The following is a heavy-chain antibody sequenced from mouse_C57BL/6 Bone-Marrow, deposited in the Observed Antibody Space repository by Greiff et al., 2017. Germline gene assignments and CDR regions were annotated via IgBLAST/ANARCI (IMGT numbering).Heavy chain of an antibody. J-gene: IGHJ1*03. CDR3: APLYYYGSSYSDF. Sequence: VHLVESGPELVKPGASVKISCKASGYAFSSSWMNWVKQRPGKGLEWIGRIYPGDGDTNYNGKFKGKATLTADNSYSTAYMQLSSLTSEVSAVYFCAPLYYYGSSYSDFWGTGTTVTVSS. CDR1: GYAFSSSW. CDR2: IYPGDGDT. V-gene: IGHV1-82*01. D-gene: IGHD1-1*01.